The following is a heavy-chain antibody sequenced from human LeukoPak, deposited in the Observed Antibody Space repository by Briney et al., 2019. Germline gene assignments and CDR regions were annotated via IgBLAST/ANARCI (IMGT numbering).Heavy chain of an antibody. CDR3: ARGGLDPVDY. Sequence: GRSLRLSCAASGFTFSNYGMHWVRQAPGKGLEWVAVIRYDGTNKYYADSVRGRFTISRDNAKNTMYLQMYSLRAEDTAVYYCARGGLDPVDYWGQGTLVTVSS. D-gene: IGHD6-19*01. CDR1: GFTFSNYG. CDR2: IRYDGTNK. V-gene: IGHV3-33*01. J-gene: IGHJ4*02.